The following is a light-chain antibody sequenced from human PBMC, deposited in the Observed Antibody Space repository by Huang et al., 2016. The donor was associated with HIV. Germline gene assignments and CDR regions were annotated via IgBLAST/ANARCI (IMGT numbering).Light chain of an antibody. V-gene: IGKV3-15*01. Sequence: EIVMTQSPATLSVSPGERATLSCRASQSIGTNLACYQQKRGQAPRLLIYGAFTRATGIPARFSGSGSGTEFTLTISSLQSEDFAIYYCQQYNDWRTFGQGTKVENK. CDR3: QQYNDWRT. CDR1: QSIGTN. J-gene: IGKJ1*01. CDR2: GAF.